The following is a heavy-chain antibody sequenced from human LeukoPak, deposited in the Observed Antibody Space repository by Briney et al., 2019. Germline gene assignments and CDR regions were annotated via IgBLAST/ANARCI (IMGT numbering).Heavy chain of an antibody. Sequence: PGESLRLSCAASGFTFSRYWIHWVRQAPGKGLEWVSRINPDGSTTTYADSVKGRCTISRDNVKNTVYLQMNSLRAEDTAVYYCARSPYYDYVWGSWWLDYWGQGTLVAVSA. D-gene: IGHD3-16*01. CDR3: ARSPYYDYVWGSWWLDY. CDR1: GFTFSRYW. J-gene: IGHJ4*02. CDR2: INPDGSTT. V-gene: IGHV3-74*01.